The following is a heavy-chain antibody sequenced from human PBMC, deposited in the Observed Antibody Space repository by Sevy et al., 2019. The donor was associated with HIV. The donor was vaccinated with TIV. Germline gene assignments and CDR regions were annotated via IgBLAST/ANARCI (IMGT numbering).Heavy chain of an antibody. V-gene: IGHV1-18*01. Sequence: ASVKVSCKTSGYTFTNYRSFWVRQAPGQGPESMGWISPHNGDTRYAQKFQGRVTLITDTSTTTAYMELRSLRSDDSALYYCARAYCSGRRCYSLAYWGQGTLVTVSS. CDR1: GYTFTNYR. CDR3: ARAYCSGRRCYSLAY. J-gene: IGHJ4*02. CDR2: ISPHNGDT. D-gene: IGHD2-15*01.